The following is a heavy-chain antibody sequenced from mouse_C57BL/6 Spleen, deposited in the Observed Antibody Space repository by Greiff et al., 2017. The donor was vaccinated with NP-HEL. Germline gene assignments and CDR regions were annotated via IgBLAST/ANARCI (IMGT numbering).Heavy chain of an antibody. J-gene: IGHJ3*01. Sequence: EVMLVESGGGLVKPGGSLKLSCAASGFTFSDYGVHWVRQAPEKGLEWVAYISSGSSTIYYADTVKGRFTISRDNAKNTLFLQMTSLRSEDTAMYYCARLLAYWGQGTLVTVSA. V-gene: IGHV5-17*01. CDR1: GFTFSDYG. CDR2: ISSGSSTI. CDR3: ARLLAY.